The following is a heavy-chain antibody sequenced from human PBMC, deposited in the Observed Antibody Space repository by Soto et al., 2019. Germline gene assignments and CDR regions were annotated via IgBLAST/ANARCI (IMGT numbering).Heavy chain of an antibody. CDR3: ARRGRYCSGGTCPCDY. J-gene: IGHJ4*02. Sequence: GESLKISCQGSGYSFTTYWIAWVRQMPGKGLEWMGIIYPGDSETRYRPSFQGQVTISADKSISTAYLQWSSLKASDTAMYFCARRGRYCSGGTCPCDYWGQGTRVTVSS. D-gene: IGHD2-15*01. V-gene: IGHV5-51*01. CDR2: IYPGDSET. CDR1: GYSFTTYW.